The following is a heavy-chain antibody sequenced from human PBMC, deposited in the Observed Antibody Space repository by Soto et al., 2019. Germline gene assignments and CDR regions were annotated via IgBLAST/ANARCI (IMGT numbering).Heavy chain of an antibody. V-gene: IGHV3-23*01. D-gene: IGHD3-22*01. CDR1: GFTFNSYV. J-gene: IGHJ4*02. CDR3: ARGRYLDSSDYWVANLPFDH. CDR2: ISRSGRGSA. Sequence: PGGSLRLSCAASGFTFNSYVMTWVRQAPGEGLEWVSSISRSGRGSAYYADSVKGRFTISRDNSENTPFLQMNNLRDEDTALYYCARGRYLDSSDYWVANLPFDHWGLGTLVTVSS.